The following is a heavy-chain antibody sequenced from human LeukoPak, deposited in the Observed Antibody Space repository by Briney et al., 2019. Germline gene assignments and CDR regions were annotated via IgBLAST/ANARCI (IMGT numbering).Heavy chain of an antibody. Sequence: SETLSLTCAVYGGSFSGYYWSWIRQPPGKGLEWIGEINHSGSTKYNPSLKSRVTISVDTSKNQFSLKLSSVTAADTAVYYCARVTLRRGYSYGYIRSDYFDYWGQGTLVTVSS. CDR3: ARVTLRRGYSYGYIRSDYFDY. CDR1: GGSFSGYY. D-gene: IGHD5-18*01. J-gene: IGHJ4*02. V-gene: IGHV4-34*01. CDR2: INHSGST.